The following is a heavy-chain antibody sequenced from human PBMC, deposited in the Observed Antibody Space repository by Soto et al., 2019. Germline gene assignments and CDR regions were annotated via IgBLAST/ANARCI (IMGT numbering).Heavy chain of an antibody. CDR2: ISAYNGYT. J-gene: IGHJ4*02. CDR1: GYTFTSYG. Sequence: EASVEVACKXSGYTFTSYGISWVRQAPGQGLEWVGWISAYNGYTNYAQILQGRVSMTTDTSTSTAYMELRSLRSDDTAIYYCARGRRTYYYDLSGYCRNPFDSWGQGTLVTVSS. V-gene: IGHV1-18*01. D-gene: IGHD3-22*01. CDR3: ARGRRTYYYDLSGYCRNPFDS.